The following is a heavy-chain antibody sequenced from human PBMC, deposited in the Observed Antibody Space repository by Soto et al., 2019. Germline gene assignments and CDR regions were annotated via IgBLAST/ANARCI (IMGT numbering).Heavy chain of an antibody. Sequence: EVQLVGSGGGLVQPGGSLKVSCAASGFTFSDSAMHWVRQASGKGLEWVGRIRNKGNNYATAYTASVKGRFTISRDDSKNTVYLQMNSLKIDDTAVYYCTARRDWTAVDPLEYWGLGTLVTVSS. CDR2: IRNKGNNYAT. V-gene: IGHV3-73*02. D-gene: IGHD5-18*01. CDR3: TARRDWTAVDPLEY. J-gene: IGHJ4*02. CDR1: GFTFSDSA.